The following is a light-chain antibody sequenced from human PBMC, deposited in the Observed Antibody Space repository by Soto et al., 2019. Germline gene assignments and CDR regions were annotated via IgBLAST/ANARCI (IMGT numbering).Light chain of an antibody. J-gene: IGKJ4*01. V-gene: IGKV1-33*01. CDR1: EDIRNY. Sequence: DILMTQSPSSLSASVGDRVIITCQASEDIRNYLNWYQQKPVKAPNLLIYDASNLKTGVPSRFSGSGSGTDFTPTISSMQSEDIATYYCQHYDHLPPLSFGGGTKVEIK. CDR2: DAS. CDR3: QHYDHLPPLS.